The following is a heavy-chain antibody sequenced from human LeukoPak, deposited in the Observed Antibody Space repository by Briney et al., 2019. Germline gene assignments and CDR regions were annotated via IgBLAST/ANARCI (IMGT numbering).Heavy chain of an antibody. V-gene: IGHV4-61*08. CDR3: ARGDQLQDGALDY. D-gene: IGHD2-2*01. CDR1: GGSISSGGYY. Sequence: PSETLSLTCTVSGGSISSGGYYWSWIRQPPGKGLEWIGYIYYSGSTNYNPSLKSRVTISVDTSKNQFSLKLSSVTAADTAVYYCARGDQLQDGALDYWGQGTLVTVSS. CDR2: IYYSGST. J-gene: IGHJ4*02.